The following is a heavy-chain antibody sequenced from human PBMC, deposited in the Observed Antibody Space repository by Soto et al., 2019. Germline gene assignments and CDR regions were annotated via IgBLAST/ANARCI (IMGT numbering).Heavy chain of an antibody. CDR1: GGSVTSEHYY. Sequence: PSETLSLTCTVSGGSVTSEHYYWNWIRQPPGKGLEWIGYFFYTGSTNYNPSLESRLTMSVDVSKNHFSLRLNSVTAADTAVYYCAGGTDGKKMAYWGQGARVTVSS. V-gene: IGHV4-61*03. D-gene: IGHD2-15*01. J-gene: IGHJ4*02. CDR3: AGGTDGKKMAY. CDR2: FFYTGST.